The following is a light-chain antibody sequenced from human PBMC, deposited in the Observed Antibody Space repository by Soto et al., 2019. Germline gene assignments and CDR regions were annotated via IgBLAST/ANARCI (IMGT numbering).Light chain of an antibody. Sequence: EMVMTQSPATLSVSPGERATLSCRASQSAGRNLAWYQQKPGQAPRLLIYGASTRATGVPARFSGSGSGTEFTLTISGLQSEDSAVYFCQQYNNWPFSFGQGTRLEIK. V-gene: IGKV3-15*01. CDR3: QQYNNWPFS. J-gene: IGKJ5*01. CDR1: QSAGRN. CDR2: GAS.